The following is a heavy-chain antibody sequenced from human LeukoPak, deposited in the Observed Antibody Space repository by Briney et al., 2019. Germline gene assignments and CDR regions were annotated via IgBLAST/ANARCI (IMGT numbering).Heavy chain of an antibody. CDR3: ARAYGSGCYSF. D-gene: IGHD3-10*01. V-gene: IGHV6-1*01. Sequence: SETLKLTCAISGDSVSSDNGAWSWIRQSPSRGLEWLGRTYYRSKWYYEYPVSVKSRITIIPDASKNQFSLQLNSVTPEDTAVYYCARAYGSGCYSFWGQGSLVIVTS. J-gene: IGHJ4*02. CDR2: TYYRSKWYY. CDR1: GDSVSSDNGA.